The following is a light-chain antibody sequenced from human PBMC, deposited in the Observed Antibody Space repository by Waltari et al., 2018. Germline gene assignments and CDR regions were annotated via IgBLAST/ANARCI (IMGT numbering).Light chain of an antibody. V-gene: IGKV1-39*01. CDR2: GAS. J-gene: IGKJ1*01. CDR3: QQSYSNSRA. CDR1: HSIRTY. Sequence: DIQMTQSPSSLSASVGDRVTITRRASHSIRTYLNWYQQKVGKAPTLLIYGASTLQSGVPSRFSGDGSGTDFTLTISGLQAEDFATYYCQQSYSNSRAFGQGTKIEVK.